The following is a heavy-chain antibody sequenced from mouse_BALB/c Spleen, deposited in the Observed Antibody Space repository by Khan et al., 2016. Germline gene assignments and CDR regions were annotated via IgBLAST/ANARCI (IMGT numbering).Heavy chain of an antibody. Sequence: VQRRRSGAELVRPGSSVKISCKVPGYVFSNFWMNWVKQRPGQGLEWIGQIYPGDGETNYNGKFKGKATLTADKSSSTAYMQLSSLTSEDSAVYVDAKGSGNAYDALDHWGQGTSVTVSS. J-gene: IGHJ4*01. CDR3: AKGSGNAYDALDH. V-gene: IGHV1-80*01. D-gene: IGHD1-3*01. CDR1: GYVFSNFW. CDR2: IYPGDGET.